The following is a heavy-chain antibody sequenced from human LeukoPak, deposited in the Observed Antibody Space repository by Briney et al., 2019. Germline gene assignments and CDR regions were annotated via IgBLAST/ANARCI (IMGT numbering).Heavy chain of an antibody. Sequence: GGSLGLSCAASGFTFSSYSMSWVRQAPGKGLEWVSAISGSGGSTYYADSVKGRFTISRDNSKNTLYLQMNSLRAEDTAVYYCAKFYYDFWSGHWDYWGQGTLVTVSS. CDR3: AKFYYDFWSGHWDY. CDR2: ISGSGGST. V-gene: IGHV3-23*01. CDR1: GFTFSSYS. J-gene: IGHJ4*02. D-gene: IGHD3-3*01.